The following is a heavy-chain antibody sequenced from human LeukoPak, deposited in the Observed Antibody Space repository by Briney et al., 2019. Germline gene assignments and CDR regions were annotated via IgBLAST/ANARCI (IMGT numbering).Heavy chain of an antibody. Sequence: GGSLRLSCAASGFTFSSYWMHWVRQAPGKGLVWVSRINSDGSSTSYADSVKGRFTISRANAKNTLYLQMNSLRAEDTAVYYCARTGWTHAFDIWGQGTMVTVSS. D-gene: IGHD6-19*01. CDR1: GFTFSSYW. CDR3: ARTGWTHAFDI. V-gene: IGHV3-74*01. J-gene: IGHJ3*02. CDR2: INSDGSST.